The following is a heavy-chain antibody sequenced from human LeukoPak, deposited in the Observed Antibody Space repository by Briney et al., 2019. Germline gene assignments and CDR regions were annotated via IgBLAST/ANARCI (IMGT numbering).Heavy chain of an antibody. CDR2: VYPATSDT. J-gene: IGHJ4*02. D-gene: IGHD5-18*01. CDR3: ARPKTLGGYNYEFEF. Sequence: GESLKISCKGSGYSFPNYWIGWVRQMPGKGLEWIGFVYPATSDTTYSPSFQGQVTISADKSSSTAYLQWSSLKASDTAIYYCARPKTLGGYNYEFEFWGQGTLVTVSS. V-gene: IGHV5-51*01. CDR1: GYSFPNYW.